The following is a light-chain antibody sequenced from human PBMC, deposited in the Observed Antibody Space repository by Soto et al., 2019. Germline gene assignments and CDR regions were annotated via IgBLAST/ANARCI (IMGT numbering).Light chain of an antibody. V-gene: IGKV3-20*01. J-gene: IGKJ5*01. CDR2: GAS. Sequence: EIMLTQSPGTLSLSQGERATLSCRASQSVSNNYLAWYQQKPGQAPRLLIYGASNRATGIPDRFSGSGSGTDFTLTISRLEPEDFAVYYCQQYGSSLITFGGGTLLEVK. CDR1: QSVSNNY. CDR3: QQYGSSLIT.